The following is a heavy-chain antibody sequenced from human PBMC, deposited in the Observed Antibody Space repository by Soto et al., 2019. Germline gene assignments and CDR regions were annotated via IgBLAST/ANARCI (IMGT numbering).Heavy chain of an antibody. V-gene: IGHV3-23*01. D-gene: IGHD6-19*01. CDR1: GFTFSILA. CDR2: VDYTGGTT. CDR3: AKDATRTDGWYYFDY. J-gene: IGHJ4*02. Sequence: GGSLRLSCAASGFTFSILAMGWVRQAPGKGLEWVSVVDYTGGTTYYTDSVKGRFTITRDNSKRMLYLQMNSLRAEDTAVYYCAKDATRTDGWYYFDYWGQGALVTVSS.